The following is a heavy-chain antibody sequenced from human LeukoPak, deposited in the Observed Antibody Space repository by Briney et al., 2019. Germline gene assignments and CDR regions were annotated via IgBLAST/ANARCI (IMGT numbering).Heavy chain of an antibody. V-gene: IGHV3-30*04. CDR2: ISYDGSNK. D-gene: IGHD5-24*01. CDR1: GFTFSSYA. J-gene: IGHJ4*02. Sequence: GRSLRLSCAASGFTFSSYAMHWVRQAPGKGLEWVAVISYDGSNKYYADSVKGRFTISRDNSKNTLYLQMNSLRAEDTAVYYCARDPAKRWLQYSVDYWGQGTLVTVSS. CDR3: ARDPAKRWLQYSVDY.